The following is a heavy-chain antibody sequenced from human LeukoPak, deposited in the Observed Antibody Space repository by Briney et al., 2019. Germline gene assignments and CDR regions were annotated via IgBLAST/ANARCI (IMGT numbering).Heavy chain of an antibody. CDR1: GFTFSDYY. CDR3: ARWGRPYYYDSSGYWSDY. J-gene: IGHJ4*02. D-gene: IGHD3-22*01. CDR2: ISSSSSYT. V-gene: IGHV3-11*06. Sequence: GGSLRLSCAASGFTFSDYYMSWIRQAPGKGLEWVSYISSSSSYTNYADSVKGRFTISRDNAKNSLYLQMNSLRAEDTAVYYCARWGRPYYYDSSGYWSDYWGQGTLVTVSS.